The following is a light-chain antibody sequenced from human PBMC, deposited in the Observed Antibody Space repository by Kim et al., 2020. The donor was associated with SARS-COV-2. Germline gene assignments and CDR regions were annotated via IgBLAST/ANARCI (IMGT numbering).Light chain of an antibody. Sequence: RVTLSGTGSGSNIGAGFDVTWYQKLPGTAPKLLIFDNTNRPSGVPDRFSGSKSGTSASLAITGLQAEDEADYYCQSYDSSLSGYVFGTGTKVTVL. J-gene: IGLJ1*01. CDR3: QSYDSSLSGYV. V-gene: IGLV1-40*01. CDR2: DNT. CDR1: GSNIGAGFD.